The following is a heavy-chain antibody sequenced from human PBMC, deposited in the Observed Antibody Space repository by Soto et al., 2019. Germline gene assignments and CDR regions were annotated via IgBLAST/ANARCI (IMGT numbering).Heavy chain of an antibody. D-gene: IGHD2-2*03. CDR3: ARDVGYSSTGDY. CDR2: ISAYNGNT. V-gene: IGHV1-18*01. CDR1: GYTFTSYG. Sequence: QVQLVQSGAEVKKPGASVKVSCKASGYTFTSYGISWVRQAPGQGLEWMGWISAYNGNTNYAQKLQGRVTMTTDTAPGTADMELRSLRSEDTAVYCCARDVGYSSTGDYWGQGTLVTVSS. J-gene: IGHJ4*02.